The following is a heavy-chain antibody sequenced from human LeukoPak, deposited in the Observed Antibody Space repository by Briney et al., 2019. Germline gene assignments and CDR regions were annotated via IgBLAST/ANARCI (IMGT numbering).Heavy chain of an antibody. Sequence: ASAKVSCKVSGYTFTDYCMHWVHQAPGKGLEWMGLVDPEDGETIYAEKFQGRVTITAHTYTKTAYTEMSSLRSEDTAVYYCATVRLFRPYSSNWNDAFDIWGQGTMVTVSS. CDR2: VDPEDGET. D-gene: IGHD6-13*01. J-gene: IGHJ3*02. CDR3: ATVRLFRPYSSNWNDAFDI. CDR1: GYTFTDYC. V-gene: IGHV1-69-2*01.